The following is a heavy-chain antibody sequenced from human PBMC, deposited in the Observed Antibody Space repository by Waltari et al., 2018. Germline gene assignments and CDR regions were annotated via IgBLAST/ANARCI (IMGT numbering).Heavy chain of an antibody. D-gene: IGHD3-22*01. CDR2: IRYDGSNK. CDR3: AKGDADGVYYDSSGYGAFDI. Sequence: CAASGFTFSSYGMHWVRQAPGKGLEWVAFIRYDGSNKYYADSVKGRFTISRDNSKNTLYLQMNSLRAEDTAVYYCAKGDADGVYYDSSGYGAFDIWGQGTMVTVSS. CDR1: GFTFSSYG. J-gene: IGHJ3*02. V-gene: IGHV3-30*02.